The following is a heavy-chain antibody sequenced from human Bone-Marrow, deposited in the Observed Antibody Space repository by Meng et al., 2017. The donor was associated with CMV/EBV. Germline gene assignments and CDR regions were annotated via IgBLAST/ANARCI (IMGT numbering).Heavy chain of an antibody. CDR1: GGSFSGYY. D-gene: IGHD3-10*01. CDR2: INHSGST. V-gene: IGHV4-34*01. Sequence: SETLSLTCAVYGGSFSGYYWSWIRQPPGKGLEWIGEINHSGSTNYNPSLKSRVTISVDTSKNQFSLKLSSVTAADTAVYYCARDQGYYGSGSPKACYFDYWGQGTLVTVSS. CDR3: ARDQGYYGSGSPKACYFDY. J-gene: IGHJ4*02.